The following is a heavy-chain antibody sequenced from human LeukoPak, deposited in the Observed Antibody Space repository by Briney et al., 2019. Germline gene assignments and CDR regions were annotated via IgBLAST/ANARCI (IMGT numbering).Heavy chain of an antibody. D-gene: IGHD3-22*01. Sequence: SETLSLTCTVSGSISSGSYYWSWIRQPAGKGLEWIGRIYTSGSTNYNPSLESRVTISVDTSKNQFSLKLSSVTAADTAVYYCARGLTMIVYWYFDLWGRGTLVTVSS. CDR1: GSISSGSYY. V-gene: IGHV4-61*02. CDR3: ARGLTMIVYWYFDL. J-gene: IGHJ2*01. CDR2: IYTSGST.